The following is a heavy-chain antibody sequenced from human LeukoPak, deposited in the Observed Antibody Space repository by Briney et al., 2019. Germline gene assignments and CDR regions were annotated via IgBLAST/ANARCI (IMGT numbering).Heavy chain of an antibody. D-gene: IGHD1-26*01. CDR2: IYHCGST. V-gene: IGHV4-30-2*01. CDR3: ARLIRATNGMDV. Sequence: SETLSLTCAVSGGSISSGGYSWSWIRQPPGKGLEWIGYIYHCGSTYYNPSLKSRVTISVDRSKNQFSLKLSSVTAADTAVYYCARLIRATNGMDVWGQGATVTVSS. J-gene: IGHJ6*02. CDR1: GGSISSGGYS.